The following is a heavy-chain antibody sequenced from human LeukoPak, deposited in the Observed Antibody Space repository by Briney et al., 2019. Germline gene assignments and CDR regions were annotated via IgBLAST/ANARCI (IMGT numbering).Heavy chain of an antibody. D-gene: IGHD2-15*01. CDR1: GGSISSSNW. CDR3: AEICGGGSCLFN. Sequence: SETLSLTCAVSGGSISSSNWWSWVRQPPGKGLEWIGEVYHSGSTNYNPSLKSRVTISVDKSKNQFSLKLSSVTAADTAVYYCAEICGGGSCLFNWGQGTLVTVSS. V-gene: IGHV4-4*02. J-gene: IGHJ4*02. CDR2: VYHSGST.